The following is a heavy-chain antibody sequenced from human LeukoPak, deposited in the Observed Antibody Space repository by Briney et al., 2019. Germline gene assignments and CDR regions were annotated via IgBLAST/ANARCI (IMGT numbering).Heavy chain of an antibody. D-gene: IGHD4-17*01. V-gene: IGHV3-21*01. Sequence: GGSLRLSCAASGFTFSSYSMNWVRQAPGKGLEWVSFISSSSNYIDYADSVKGQFTISRDNAKNSLYLQMNSLRAEDTAVYYCARGTTVSDYWGQGTLVTVSS. CDR2: ISSSSNYI. J-gene: IGHJ4*02. CDR3: ARGTTVSDY. CDR1: GFTFSSYS.